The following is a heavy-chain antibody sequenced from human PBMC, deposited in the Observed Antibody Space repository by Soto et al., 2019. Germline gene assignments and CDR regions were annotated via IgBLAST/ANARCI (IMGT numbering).Heavy chain of an antibody. V-gene: IGHV1-8*01. CDR3: ARADCSSTSCYDWFDP. D-gene: IGHD2-2*01. Sequence: QVQLVQSGAEVKKPGASVKVSCKASGYTFTSYDINWVRQATGQGLEWMGWMNPNSGNPGYAQKFQGRVTMTRNTSISTAYMELSSLRSEDTAVYYCARADCSSTSCYDWFDPWGQGTLVTVSS. CDR2: MNPNSGNP. CDR1: GYTFTSYD. J-gene: IGHJ5*02.